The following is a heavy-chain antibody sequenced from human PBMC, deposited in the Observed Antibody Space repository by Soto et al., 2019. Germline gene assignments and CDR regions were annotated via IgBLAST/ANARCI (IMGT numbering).Heavy chain of an antibody. D-gene: IGHD3-16*02. CDR1: GFTFSSYG. CDR3: AKALGELSPESYDY. J-gene: IGHJ4*02. V-gene: IGHV3-30*18. Sequence: QVQLVESGGGVVQPGRSLRLSCAASGFTFSSYGMHWVRQAPGKGLEWVAIVSYDGSNKYYTYSVKGRFTISRDNSRNTLYLQMNSLRADDTAVYYCAKALGELSPESYDYWGQGTRVNVSS. CDR2: VSYDGSNK.